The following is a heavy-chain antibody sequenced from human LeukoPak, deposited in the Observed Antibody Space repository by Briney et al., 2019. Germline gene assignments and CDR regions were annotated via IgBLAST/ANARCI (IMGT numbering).Heavy chain of an antibody. J-gene: IGHJ4*02. CDR1: GFTFSSYS. CDR3: VGPGSSLDY. D-gene: IGHD3-10*01. V-gene: IGHV3-21*01. CDR2: ISNFGTYI. Sequence: GGSLRLSCAASGFTFSSYSMNCVRQAPGKGLEWVSSISNFGTYIYYADSVKGRFTISRDNAKNSLYLRMNSLRVEDTAVYCCVGPGSSLDYWGQGTLVTVSS.